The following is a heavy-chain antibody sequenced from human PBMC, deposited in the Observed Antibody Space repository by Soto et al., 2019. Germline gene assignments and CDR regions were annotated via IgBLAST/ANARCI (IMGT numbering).Heavy chain of an antibody. D-gene: IGHD6-13*01. CDR2: IIPVLGTP. CDR1: GGTFTSTA. Sequence: QMLLVQSSAEVKKPGSSVKVSCKASGGTFTSTAFSWVRQAPRQGLEWMGGIIPVLGTPNYAQKFQARLTVTADASTTTVHMELSSLRSDDTAVYYCASSAGLDHLLNYYGLNVWGQGTTVTVSS. J-gene: IGHJ6*02. V-gene: IGHV1-69*01. CDR3: ASSAGLDHLLNYYGLNV.